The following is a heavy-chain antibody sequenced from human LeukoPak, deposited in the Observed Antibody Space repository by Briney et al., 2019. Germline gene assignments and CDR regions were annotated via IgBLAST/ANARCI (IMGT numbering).Heavy chain of an antibody. CDR1: GNYW. D-gene: IGHD2/OR15-2a*01. CDR3: VSFYETD. V-gene: IGHV3-74*01. Sequence: GGSLRLSCAASGNYWMHWVRQAPGKGLLWASHINSDGSWTSYADSVKGRFTISKDDAKYTVYLQMNNLRAEDTAVYYCVSFYETDWGRGTLVTVSS. CDR2: INSDGSWT. J-gene: IGHJ4*02.